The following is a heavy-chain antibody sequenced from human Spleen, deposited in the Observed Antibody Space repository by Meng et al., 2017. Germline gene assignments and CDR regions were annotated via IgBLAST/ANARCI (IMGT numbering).Heavy chain of an antibody. CDR1: GDSITTDY. Sequence: SETLSLTCLVSGDSITTDYWSWIRQPPGKGLEWIGYILYSGRTDYNPSLRGRVTISIDTSKTQFSLHLSSVTAADSAVYYCARGPTTMAHDFDYWGQGTLVTVSS. CDR3: ARGPTTMAHDFDY. J-gene: IGHJ4*02. V-gene: IGHV4-59*01. CDR2: ILYSGRT. D-gene: IGHD4-11*01.